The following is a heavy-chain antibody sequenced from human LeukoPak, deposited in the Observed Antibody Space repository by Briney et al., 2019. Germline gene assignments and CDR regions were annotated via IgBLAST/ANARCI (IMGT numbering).Heavy chain of an antibody. CDR1: GGSISRSSYY. Sequence: SETLSLTCTVSGGSISRSSYYWGWIRQPPGKGLGWIGTIYYTGSTNYSPSLKSRVTTSVDTSKNQFSLKLSSVTAADTAVYYCVRLSSGWYGAMDYWGQGTLVTVSS. V-gene: IGHV4-39*01. CDR2: IYYTGST. D-gene: IGHD6-19*01. J-gene: IGHJ4*02. CDR3: VRLSSGWYGAMDY.